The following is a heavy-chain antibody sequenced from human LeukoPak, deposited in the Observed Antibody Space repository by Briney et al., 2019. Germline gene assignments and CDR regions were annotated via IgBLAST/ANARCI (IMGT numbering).Heavy chain of an antibody. Sequence: SETLSLTCTVSGGSISSYYWSWIRQPPGKGLEWIGYIYYSGSTNYNPSLKSRVTISVDTSKNQFSLKLSSVTAADTAVYYCARQRATYYYDSSGYPFDYWGRGTLVTVSS. CDR1: GGSISSYY. J-gene: IGHJ4*02. CDR3: ARQRATYYYDSSGYPFDY. CDR2: IYYSGST. D-gene: IGHD3-22*01. V-gene: IGHV4-59*08.